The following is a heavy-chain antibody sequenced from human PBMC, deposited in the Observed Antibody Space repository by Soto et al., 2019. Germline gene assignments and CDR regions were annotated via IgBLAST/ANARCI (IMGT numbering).Heavy chain of an antibody. Sequence: ASVKVSCKASGGTFSSYAISWVRQAPGQGLEWMGGIIPIFGTANYAQKFQGRVTMTRDISIATAYMELSSLRSDDTAIYYCARMATFGSLNWFDPWGQGTLVTVSS. CDR1: GGTFSSYA. CDR3: ARMATFGSLNWFDP. D-gene: IGHD3-16*01. V-gene: IGHV1-69*05. CDR2: IIPIFGTA. J-gene: IGHJ5*02.